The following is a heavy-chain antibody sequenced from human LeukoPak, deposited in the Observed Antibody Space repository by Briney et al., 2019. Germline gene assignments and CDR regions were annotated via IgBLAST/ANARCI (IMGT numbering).Heavy chain of an antibody. CDR3: ESDQGGYGDY. J-gene: IGHJ4*02. CDR2: IYQTTT. CDR1: GDSMSSYF. V-gene: IGHV4-59*08. D-gene: IGHD2-15*01. Sequence: SETLSLTCTVSGDSMSSYFWTWVRQFPGKGLGWVGYIYQTTTAYNPSLKGRVTISADMSQNQLSLKLLSVTAAAAAVYDFESDQGGYGDYWGQGTLVTVSS.